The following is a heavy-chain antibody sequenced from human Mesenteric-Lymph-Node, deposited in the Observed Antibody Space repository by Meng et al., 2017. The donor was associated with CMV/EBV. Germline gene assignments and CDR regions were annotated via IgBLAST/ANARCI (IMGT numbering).Heavy chain of an antibody. CDR3: ARGSSSGLRNFDY. J-gene: IGHJ4*02. CDR1: GFTFSSYW. CDR2: IKQDGSEK. V-gene: IGHV3-7*01. Sequence: GSLRLSCAASGFTFSSYWMSWVRQAPGKGLEWVANIKQDGSEKDYVDSVKGRFTISRDNAKNSLYLQMNSLRAEDTAVYYCARGSSSGLRNFDYWGQGTLVTVSS. D-gene: IGHD6-6*01.